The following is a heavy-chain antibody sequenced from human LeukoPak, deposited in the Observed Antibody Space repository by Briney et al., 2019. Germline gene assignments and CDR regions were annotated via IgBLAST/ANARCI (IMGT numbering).Heavy chain of an antibody. CDR1: GGSFSGYY. Sequence: TPSETLSLTCAVYGGSFSGYYWSWIRQPPGKGLEWIGEINHSGSTNYNPSLKSRVTISVDTSKNQFSLKLSSVTAADTVVYYCASIAARGSPDYWGQGTLVTVSS. V-gene: IGHV4-34*01. J-gene: IGHJ4*02. D-gene: IGHD6-6*01. CDR2: INHSGST. CDR3: ASIAARGSPDY.